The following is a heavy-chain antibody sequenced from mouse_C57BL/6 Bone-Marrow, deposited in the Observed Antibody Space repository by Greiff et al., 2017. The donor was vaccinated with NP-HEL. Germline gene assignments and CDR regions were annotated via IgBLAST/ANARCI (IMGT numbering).Heavy chain of an antibody. D-gene: IGHD2-4*01. CDR3: ARGGLRRRLHYFDY. CDR2: ISDGGSYT. V-gene: IGHV5-4*01. J-gene: IGHJ2*01. CDR1: GFTFSSYA. Sequence: EVQRVESGGGLVKPGGSLKLSCAASGFTFSSYAMSWVRQTPEKRLEWVATISDGGSYTYYPDNVKGRFTISRDNAKNNLYLQMSHLKSEDTAMYYCARGGLRRRLHYFDYWGQGTTLTVSS.